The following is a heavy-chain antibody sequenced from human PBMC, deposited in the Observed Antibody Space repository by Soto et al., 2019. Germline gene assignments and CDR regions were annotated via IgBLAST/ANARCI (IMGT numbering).Heavy chain of an antibody. CDR3: ARGHTGYCSGGSCFSAVDI. D-gene: IGHD2-15*01. CDR1: GFTFSSYS. V-gene: IGHV3-21*04. J-gene: IGHJ3*02. CDR2: ISSSSSYI. Sequence: GGSLRLSCAASGFTFSSYSMNWVRQAPGKGLEWVSSISSSSSYIYYADSVKGRFTISRDNAKNSLYLQMNSLRAEDTAVYYCARGHTGYCSGGSCFSAVDIWGQGTMVTVSS.